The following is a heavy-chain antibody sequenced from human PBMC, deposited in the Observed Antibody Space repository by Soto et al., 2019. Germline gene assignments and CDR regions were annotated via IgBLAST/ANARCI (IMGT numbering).Heavy chain of an antibody. CDR1: GFTFSSYW. CDR3: ASLAGVVAATHDAFDI. V-gene: IGHV3-74*01. J-gene: IGHJ3*02. Sequence: GGSLRLSCAASGFTFSSYWMHWVRRAPGKGLVWVSRINSDGSSTSYADSVKGRFTISRDNAKNTLYLQMNSLRAEDTAVYYCASLAGVVAATHDAFDIWGQGTMVTVSS. CDR2: INSDGSST. D-gene: IGHD2-15*01.